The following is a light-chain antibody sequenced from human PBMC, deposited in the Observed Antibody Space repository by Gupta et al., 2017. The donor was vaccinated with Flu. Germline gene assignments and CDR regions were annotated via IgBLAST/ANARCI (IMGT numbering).Light chain of an antibody. CDR1: ISNSGNNY. CDR3: GTWDSSMSAVV. Sequence: SVLTQPPSVSAAPGQKVPIPCSGSISNSGNNYVSWYQQRPGTAPKLLIYDNNKRPSGIPDRFSGSKSGTSATLGITGLQTGDEADYYCGTWDSSMSAVVFGGGTKLTVL. CDR2: DNN. J-gene: IGLJ2*01. V-gene: IGLV1-51*01.